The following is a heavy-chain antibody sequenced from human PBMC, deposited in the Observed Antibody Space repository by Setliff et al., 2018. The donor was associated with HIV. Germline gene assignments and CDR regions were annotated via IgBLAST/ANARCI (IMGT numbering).Heavy chain of an antibody. CDR3: ARDRPSSSWYFNAFDI. D-gene: IGHD6-13*01. Sequence: PSETLSLTCTVSGGSISTYYWSWIRQPPGKRLVWIGYIYYSGSANYNPSLKSRVTISVDTSKNQFSLKLTSVTAADTAVYYCARDRPSSSWYFNAFDIWGQGTMVTVSS. V-gene: IGHV4-59*01. CDR1: GGSISTYY. J-gene: IGHJ3*02. CDR2: IYYSGSA.